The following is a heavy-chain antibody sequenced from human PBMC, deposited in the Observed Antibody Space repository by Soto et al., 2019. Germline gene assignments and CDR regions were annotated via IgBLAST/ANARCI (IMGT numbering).Heavy chain of an antibody. Sequence: PGRSLRLSCAASGFALSAYAMTWVRQAPGKGLEWVSDISDSDGGTHYAASVKGRFTISRDNAKNTLYLKMDRLRVEDAAVYYCAKGRTFFDFWGQGTLVTVSS. CDR2: ISDSDGGT. CDR1: GFALSAYA. V-gene: IGHV3-23*01. J-gene: IGHJ4*02. CDR3: AKGRTFFDF.